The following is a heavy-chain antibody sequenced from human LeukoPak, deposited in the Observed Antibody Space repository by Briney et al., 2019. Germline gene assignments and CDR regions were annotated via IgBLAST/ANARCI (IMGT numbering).Heavy chain of an antibody. CDR2: ITPNSGGT. Sequence: ASVKVSCKASGYTFTGYYIHWVRQAPGQGLAWMGRITPNSGGTNYARKFQGRVTMTRDTSISTAYMELSRLRPDDTAVYYCARWSTSGGIDYWGQGTLVTVSS. D-gene: IGHD3-10*01. J-gene: IGHJ4*02. V-gene: IGHV1-2*06. CDR1: GYTFTGYY. CDR3: ARWSTSGGIDY.